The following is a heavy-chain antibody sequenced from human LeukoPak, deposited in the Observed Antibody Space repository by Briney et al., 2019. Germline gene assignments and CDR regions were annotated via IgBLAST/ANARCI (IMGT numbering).Heavy chain of an antibody. CDR1: GGTFSRHT. V-gene: IGHV1-69*13. Sequence: GASVKVSCKASGGTFSRHTISWVRQSPGQGLEWMGGITPMFATSNYAQKFRGRVTITADESTSTAYVELSSLRSGDTAVYYCARDSSEFRSLLFHWGRGTLVTVSS. J-gene: IGHJ1*01. D-gene: IGHD1-14*01. CDR2: ITPMFATS. CDR3: ARDSSEFRSLLFH.